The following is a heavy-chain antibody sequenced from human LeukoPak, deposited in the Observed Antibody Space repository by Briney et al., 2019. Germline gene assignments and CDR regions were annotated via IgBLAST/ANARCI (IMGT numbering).Heavy chain of an antibody. J-gene: IGHJ4*02. V-gene: IGHV2-5*02. CDR3: AHRREYSSAWYWANFDY. D-gene: IGHD6-13*01. CDR2: IYWDDDK. Sequence: SGPTLVNPTQTLTLTCTFSGFSLITNGVGVGWIRQPPGEALEWLALIYWDDDKRYSPSLRNRLTITKDTSKNQVVLTLTNMDPVDTATYYCAHRREYSSAWYWANFDYWGQGTLVTVSP. CDR1: GFSLITNGVG.